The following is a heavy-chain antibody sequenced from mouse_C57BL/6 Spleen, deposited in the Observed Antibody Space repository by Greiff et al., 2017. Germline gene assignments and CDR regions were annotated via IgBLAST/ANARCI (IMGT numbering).Heavy chain of an antibody. CDR1: GYTFTDYN. D-gene: IGHD2-10*02. J-gene: IGHJ3*01. CDR3: ARGEYGNSPFAY. V-gene: IGHV1-18*01. CDR2: INPNNGGT. Sequence: VKPGASVKIPCKASGYTFTDYNMDWVKQSHGKSLEWIGDINPNNGGTIYNQKFKGKATLTVDKSSSTAYMELRSLTSEDTAVYYCARGEYGNSPFAYWGQGTLVTVSA.